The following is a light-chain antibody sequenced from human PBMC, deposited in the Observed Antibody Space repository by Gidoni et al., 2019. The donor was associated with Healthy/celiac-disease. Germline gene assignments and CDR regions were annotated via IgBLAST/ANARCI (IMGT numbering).Light chain of an antibody. CDR1: QSVISY. V-gene: IGKV3-11*01. J-gene: IGKJ4*01. CDR2: DAS. CDR3: QQRSNWPGLT. Sequence: EIVLTQSPATLSLSPGERATLPCRASQSVISYLAWYQQKPGQAPRLLIYDASNRATGIPARFSGSGSGTDFTLTISSLEPEDFAVYYCQQRSNWPGLTFGGGTKVEIK.